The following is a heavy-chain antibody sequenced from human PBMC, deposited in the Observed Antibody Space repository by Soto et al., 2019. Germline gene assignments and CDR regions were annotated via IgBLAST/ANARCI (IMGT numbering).Heavy chain of an antibody. Sequence: SETLSLTCTVSGGSISSYYLSWMRQPPGKGLECIGYIYYSGSTNYNPSLKSRVTISVDTSKNQFSLKLSSVTAADTAVYYCAGSPFYCSSTSCYTGYYYGMDVWGQGTTVTVSS. J-gene: IGHJ6*02. CDR2: IYYSGST. V-gene: IGHV4-59*01. D-gene: IGHD2-2*02. CDR1: GGSISSYY. CDR3: AGSPFYCSSTSCYTGYYYGMDV.